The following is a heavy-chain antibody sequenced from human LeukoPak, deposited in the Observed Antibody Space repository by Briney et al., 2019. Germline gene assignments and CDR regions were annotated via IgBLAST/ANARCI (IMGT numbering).Heavy chain of an antibody. J-gene: IGHJ6*03. Sequence: SETLSLTCTVSGVSITSSYWGWIRQPAGKGLEWIGQIFFSGSSNYNSSLTRRVTMSVDTSENQFSLRLRSVTAADTAVYYCVRVRFDIGRCYYMDVWGEGTTVTVSS. CDR3: VRVRFDIGRCYYMDV. V-gene: IGHV4-4*07. CDR1: GVSITSSY. CDR2: IFFSGSS. D-gene: IGHD5-12*01.